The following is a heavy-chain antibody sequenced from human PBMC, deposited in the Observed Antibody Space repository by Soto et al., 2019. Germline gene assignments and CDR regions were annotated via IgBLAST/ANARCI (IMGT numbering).Heavy chain of an antibody. Sequence: GGSLRLSCAASGFTFSSYSMNWVRQAPGKGLEWVSYISSSSSTIYYADSVKGRFTISRDNAKNSLYLQMNSLRAEDTAVYYCARENIAARLDYYYYYMDVWGKGTTVTVSS. J-gene: IGHJ6*03. V-gene: IGHV3-48*01. CDR3: ARENIAARLDYYYYYMDV. CDR2: ISSSSSTI. CDR1: GFTFSSYS. D-gene: IGHD6-6*01.